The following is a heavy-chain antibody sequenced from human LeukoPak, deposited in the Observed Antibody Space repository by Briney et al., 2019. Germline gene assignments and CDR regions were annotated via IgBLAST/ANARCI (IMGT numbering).Heavy chain of an antibody. CDR2: IYYSGST. Sequence: SETLSLTCTVSGGSISSYYWSWIRQPPGKGLEWIGYIYYSGSTNYNPSLKSRVTISVDTSKNQFSLKLSSVTAADTAVYYCARVGAGDYDILTPYYYYYGMDVWGQGTTVTVSS. CDR3: ARVGAGDYDILTPYYYYYGMDV. J-gene: IGHJ6*02. V-gene: IGHV4-59*01. CDR1: GGSISSYY. D-gene: IGHD3-9*01.